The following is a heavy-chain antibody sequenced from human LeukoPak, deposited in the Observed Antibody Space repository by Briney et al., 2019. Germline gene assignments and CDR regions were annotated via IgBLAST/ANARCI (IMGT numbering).Heavy chain of an antibody. CDR2: ISGYNGKT. J-gene: IGHJ3*02. Sequence: GASVKVSCKASGYTFTSCGISWVRQAPGQGLEWMGWISGYNGKTNYAQKLQGRVTMTTDTSTTTAYMELRSLRSDDTAVYYCARVICSGDSCYPPSAVDIWGQGTMVTVSS. D-gene: IGHD2-15*01. V-gene: IGHV1-18*01. CDR1: GYTFTSCG. CDR3: ARVICSGDSCYPPSAVDI.